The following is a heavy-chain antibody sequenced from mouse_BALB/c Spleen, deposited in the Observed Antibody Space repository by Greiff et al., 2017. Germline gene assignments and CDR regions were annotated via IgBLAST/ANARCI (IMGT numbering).Heavy chain of an antibody. D-gene: IGHD2-1*01. CDR2: IYPGNVNT. V-gene: IGHV1S56*01. CDR3: ARPYGNYPHWYFDV. CDR1: GYTFTSYY. J-gene: IGHJ1*01. Sequence: QVQLKESGPELVKPGASVRISCKASGYTFTSYYIHWVKQRPGQGLEWIGWIYPGNVNTKYNEKFKGKATLTADKSSSTAYMQLSSLTSEDSAVYFCARPYGNYPHWYFDVWGAGTTVTVSS.